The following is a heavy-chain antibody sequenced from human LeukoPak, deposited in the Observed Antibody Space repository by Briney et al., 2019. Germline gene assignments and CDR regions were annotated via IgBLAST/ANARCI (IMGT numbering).Heavy chain of an antibody. J-gene: IGHJ4*02. CDR3: ARGRIAVAGPFDY. V-gene: IGHV3-53*01. CDR1: GFTVSSNY. D-gene: IGHD6-19*01. Sequence: GGSLRLSCAASGFTVSSNYMNWVRQAPGEGLEWVSVIYSGGSTYYADSVKGRFTISRDNSKNTLYLQMNSLGAEDTAVYYCARGRIAVAGPFDYWGQGTLVTVSS. CDR2: IYSGGST.